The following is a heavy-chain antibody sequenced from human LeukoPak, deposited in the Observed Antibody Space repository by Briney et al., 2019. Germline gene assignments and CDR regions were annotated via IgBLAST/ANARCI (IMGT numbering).Heavy chain of an antibody. CDR3: ARFAAGGFYYYYMDV. Sequence: GGSLRLSCAASGLTFSSYTMNWVRQPPGKGLEWVSNIGTSSTTIYYADSVKGRFTISRDNAKNSLYLQMNSLRADDTAVYYCARFAAGGFYYYYMDVWGKGTTVTVSS. CDR1: GLTFSSYT. CDR2: IGTSSTTI. D-gene: IGHD6-25*01. J-gene: IGHJ6*03. V-gene: IGHV3-48*01.